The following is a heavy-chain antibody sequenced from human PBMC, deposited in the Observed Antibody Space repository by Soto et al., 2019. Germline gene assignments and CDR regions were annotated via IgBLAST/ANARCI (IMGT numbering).Heavy chain of an antibody. CDR1: GDSISNLDYF. CDR3: ARGRYCLTGRCFPNWFDS. Sequence: QVQLLESGPGLVKPSQTLSLTCSVSGDSISNLDYFWAWIRQPPGQALEYIGYIYKSATTYYNPSFESRVAISVDTSKSQFSLNVTSVTAADTAVYFCARGRYCLTGRCFPNWFDSWGQGPLVTVSS. CDR2: IYKSATT. V-gene: IGHV4-30-4*01. D-gene: IGHD7-27*01. J-gene: IGHJ5*01.